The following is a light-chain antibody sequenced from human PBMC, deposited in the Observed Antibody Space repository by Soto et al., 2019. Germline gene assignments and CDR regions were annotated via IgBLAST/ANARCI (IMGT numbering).Light chain of an antibody. J-gene: IGKJ4*01. CDR1: HSVTKSY. Sequence: EIVLTQSPGTLTLSPGERATLCXRASHSVTKSYLAWYQQKPXQAPXXXIDXASSKATGIPDRFSGSGCGTDFTLTISSLEAEDLEVYYCQQRSNWLFFGGGTKVEIK. CDR2: XAS. V-gene: IGKV3D-20*02. CDR3: QQRSNWLF.